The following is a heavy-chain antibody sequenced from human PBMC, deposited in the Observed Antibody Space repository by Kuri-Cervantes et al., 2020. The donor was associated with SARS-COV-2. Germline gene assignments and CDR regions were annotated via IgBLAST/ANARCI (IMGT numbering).Heavy chain of an antibody. CDR2: IYYSGST. V-gene: IGHV4-39*07. CDR3: ARDPGIAAAGTFPKEYYYYYYYMDV. CDR1: GVAIASNSYY. D-gene: IGHD6-13*01. J-gene: IGHJ6*03. Sequence: SETLSLTCIVSGVAIASNSYYWVWIRQPPGKGLEWIGGIYYSGSTYHNPSLKSRVTLSADTSKNQFSLKLTSVTAADTAVYYCARDPGIAAAGTFPKEYYYYYYYMDVWGKGTTVTVSS.